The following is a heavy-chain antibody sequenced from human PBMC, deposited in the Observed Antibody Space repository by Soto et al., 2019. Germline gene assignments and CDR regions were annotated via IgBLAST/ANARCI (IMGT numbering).Heavy chain of an antibody. D-gene: IGHD3-10*01. V-gene: IGHV4-59*01. CDR3: ARGRYYGSGTPLQYFDL. J-gene: IGHJ2*01. CDR2: IFYSGST. Sequence: QVQLQESGPGLVKPSETLSLTCTVSGGSISPYFRSWIRQPPGKGLEWIGYIFYSGSTNYNPSLTSRVTLSADTSKNQFSLKLSSVTPADTAVYYCARGRYYGSGTPLQYFDLWGRGTLVTVSS. CDR1: GGSISPYF.